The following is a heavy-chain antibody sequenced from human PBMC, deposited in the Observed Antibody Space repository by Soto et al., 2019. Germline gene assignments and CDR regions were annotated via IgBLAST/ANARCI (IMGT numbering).Heavy chain of an antibody. D-gene: IGHD2-21*01. CDR3: ASGLSGDKVDQ. Sequence: QVQLQESGPGLVKPSQTLSLTCTVSGGSISDGAYYWSWIRQPPGKGLEWIGHIYNSGNTYNNPSLRSRLTISLDTSKSQFSLNLNSVTAGDTAVYYCASGLSGDKVDQWGLGTLVTVSS. V-gene: IGHV4-30-4*01. CDR1: GGSISDGAYY. CDR2: IYNSGNT. J-gene: IGHJ4*02.